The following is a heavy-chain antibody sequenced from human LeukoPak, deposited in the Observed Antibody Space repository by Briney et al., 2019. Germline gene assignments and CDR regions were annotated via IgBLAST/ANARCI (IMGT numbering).Heavy chain of an antibody. D-gene: IGHD1-26*01. CDR2: IYTSGST. Sequence: SSETLSLTCTVSGGSISSYYWSWIRQPVGKGLEWIGRIYTSGSTNYNPSLKSRVTMSVDTSKNQFSLKLSSVTAADTAVYYCARRRIVGATSAPFDYWGQGTLVTVSS. J-gene: IGHJ4*02. V-gene: IGHV4-4*07. CDR3: ARRRIVGATSAPFDY. CDR1: GGSISSYY.